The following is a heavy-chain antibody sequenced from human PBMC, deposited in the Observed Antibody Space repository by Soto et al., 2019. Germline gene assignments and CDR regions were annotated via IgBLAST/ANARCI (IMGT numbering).Heavy chain of an antibody. J-gene: IGHJ4*02. Sequence: QAQLVESGGGVVQPGRSLRLSCAASGFAFSSYGMHWVRQAPGTGLEWVAVISYDGSLQHYADSVKGRFTISRDNSKNMVLLQICSLIAEDTAVDYCVSDRGYGHASVPYSWGQGTLVSVSS. D-gene: IGHD5-18*01. CDR3: VSDRGYGHASVPYS. CDR1: GFAFSSYG. CDR2: ISYDGSLQ. V-gene: IGHV3-30*03.